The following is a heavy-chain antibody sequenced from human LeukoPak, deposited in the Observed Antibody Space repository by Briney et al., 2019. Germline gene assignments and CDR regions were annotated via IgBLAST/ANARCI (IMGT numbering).Heavy chain of an antibody. Sequence: AGGSLRLSCAASGFTFSDYYMSWIRQAPGKVLEWVSYISSSGSTIYYADSVKGRFTISRDNAKNSLYLQMNSLRAEDTAVYYCARGLSGSFRSTDYWGQGTLVTVSS. CDR2: ISSSGSTI. CDR1: GFTFSDYY. V-gene: IGHV3-11*04. CDR3: ARGLSGSFRSTDY. D-gene: IGHD3-10*01. J-gene: IGHJ4*02.